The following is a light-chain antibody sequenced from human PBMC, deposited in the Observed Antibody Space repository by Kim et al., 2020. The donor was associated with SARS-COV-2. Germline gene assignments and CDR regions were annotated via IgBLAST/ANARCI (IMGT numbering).Light chain of an antibody. V-gene: IGLV1-44*01. J-gene: IGLJ1*01. Sequence: QSVLTQPPSASGTPGQRVTIFCSGSSSNIGSKTVNWYQQVPGTAPKLLINVNDQRPSGVPARFSASKSGTSASLAISGLHSEDEADYYCATWDDSLNAYVFGTGTKVTVL. CDR1: SSNIGSKT. CDR2: VND. CDR3: ATWDDSLNAYV.